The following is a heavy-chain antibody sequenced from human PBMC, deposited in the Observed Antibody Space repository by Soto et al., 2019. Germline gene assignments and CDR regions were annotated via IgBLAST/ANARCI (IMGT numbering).Heavy chain of an antibody. CDR3: AKGDYDFWSGYDY. V-gene: IGHV3-23*01. D-gene: IGHD3-3*01. J-gene: IGHJ4*02. CDR1: GFTFSSYA. Sequence: EVQLLESGGGLVQPGGSLRLSCAASGFTFSSYAMSWVRQAPGKALEWVSAISGSGGSTYYADSVKGRFTISRDNSKNTLYLQMNSLRAEDTAVYYCAKGDYDFWSGYDYWGQGTLVTVSS. CDR2: ISGSGGST.